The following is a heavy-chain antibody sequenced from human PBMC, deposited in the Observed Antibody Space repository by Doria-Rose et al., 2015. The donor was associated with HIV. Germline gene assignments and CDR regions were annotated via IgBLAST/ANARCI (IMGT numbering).Heavy chain of an antibody. Sequence: QVTLKESGPVLVKPTETLTLTCTVSGVSLSSPGMGVSWIRQPPGKALEWLAHIFSDDERSYKTSLKSRLNISRGTSKSQVVLTMTDMDPVGTATYYCARIKSSRWYHKYYFDFWGQGTLVIVSA. J-gene: IGHJ4*02. CDR1: GVSLSSPGMG. V-gene: IGHV2-26*01. D-gene: IGHD6-13*01. CDR3: ARIKSSRWYHKYYFDF. CDR2: IFSDDER.